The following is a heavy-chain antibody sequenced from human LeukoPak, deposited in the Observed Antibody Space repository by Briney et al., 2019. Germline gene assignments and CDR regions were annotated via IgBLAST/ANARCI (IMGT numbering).Heavy chain of an antibody. D-gene: IGHD6-19*01. CDR2: IYSRDNT. CDR1: GFTVSSNY. Sequence: GGSLRLSCGASGFTVSSNYMSWVRRARGRGVEWVSVIYSRDNTSYADSVKGRFTISRDISKNTLYLQMDSLRAEDTAVYYCAVVDSSGWYCHDYWGQGTLVTVSS. CDR3: AVVDSSGWYCHDY. V-gene: IGHV3-66*01. J-gene: IGHJ4*02.